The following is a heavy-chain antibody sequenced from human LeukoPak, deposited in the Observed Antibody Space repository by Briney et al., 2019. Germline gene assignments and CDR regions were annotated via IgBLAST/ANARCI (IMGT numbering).Heavy chain of an antibody. V-gene: IGHV3-23*01. CDR3: AKTGDSDYYIDH. Sequence: PGGSLRPSCAASGFTFSSYGMSWVRQAPGKGLEWVSAISGSGGSTYYADSVKGRFTISRDNSKNTLYLQMNSLRDDDTAVYYCAKTGDSDYYIDHWGQGTLVTVSS. J-gene: IGHJ4*02. CDR1: GFTFSSYG. D-gene: IGHD4-11*01. CDR2: ISGSGGST.